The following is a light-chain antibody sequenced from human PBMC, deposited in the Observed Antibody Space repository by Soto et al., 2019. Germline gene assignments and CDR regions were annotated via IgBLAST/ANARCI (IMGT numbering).Light chain of an antibody. CDR1: QAINRY. V-gene: IGKV1-9*01. Sequence: QLTQSPASLSAPIGDRVIITCRATQAINRYLAWYQQKPGAAPKLLMYAATTLQRGVPSRFSGAAAGTEFTLTISSLQSDDFATYYCQQLNSYEFGQGTRWIS. CDR3: QQLNSYE. CDR2: AAT. J-gene: IGKJ1*01.